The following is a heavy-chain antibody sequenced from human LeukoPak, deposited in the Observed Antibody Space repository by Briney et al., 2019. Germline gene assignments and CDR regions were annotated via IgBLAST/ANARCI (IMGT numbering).Heavy chain of an antibody. V-gene: IGHV3-7*01. CDR3: ARQPNYGDYVDFDY. CDR1: GFTFSSYW. D-gene: IGHD4-17*01. CDR2: VKQDGSEK. J-gene: IGHJ4*02. Sequence: GGSLRLSCAASGFTFSSYWMSWVRQAPGKGLEWVANVKQDGSEKYYVDSVKGRFTISRDNAKNSLYLQMNSLRAEDTAVYYCARQPNYGDYVDFDYWGQGTLVTVSS.